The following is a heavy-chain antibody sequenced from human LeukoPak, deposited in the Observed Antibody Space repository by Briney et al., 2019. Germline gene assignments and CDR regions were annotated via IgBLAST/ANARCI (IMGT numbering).Heavy chain of an antibody. CDR1: GFTFSSYG. J-gene: IGHJ4*02. D-gene: IGHD2-2*01. Sequence: GGSLRLSCAASGFTFSSYGMHWVRQAPGKGLEWVAVISYDGSNKYYVDSVKGRFTISRDDSKSTMYLQMNSLRVEDTAVYYCARDFCGRPTCYDYWGQGTLVTVSS. CDR3: ARDFCGRPTCYDY. CDR2: ISYDGSNK. V-gene: IGHV3-30*03.